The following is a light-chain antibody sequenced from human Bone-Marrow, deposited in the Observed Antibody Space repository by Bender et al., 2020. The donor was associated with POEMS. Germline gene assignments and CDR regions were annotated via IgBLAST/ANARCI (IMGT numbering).Light chain of an antibody. CDR2: RND. CDR3: AAWEDSLNGWV. CDR1: SSNVGTNY. Sequence: QSVLTQPPSASGTPGQRVTISCSGSSSNVGTNYVFWYQQFPGAAPKLVIDRNDQRPSGVPDRFSGSKSGTSASLAISGLQSEDEADYYCAAWEDSLNGWVFGGGTKLTVL. J-gene: IGLJ3*02. V-gene: IGLV1-47*01.